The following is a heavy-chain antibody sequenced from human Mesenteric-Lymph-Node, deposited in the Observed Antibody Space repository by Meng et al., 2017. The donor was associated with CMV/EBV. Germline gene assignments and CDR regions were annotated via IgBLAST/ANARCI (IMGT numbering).Heavy chain of an antibody. CDR2: ISSGST. J-gene: IGHJ4*02. CDR3: AQDLVKFDN. Sequence: GESLKISCAASGFIFSTYAMSWVRQAPGKGLEWVAGISSGSTYYPDSVKGRFTISKDNSKNTLYLQMNSLRAEDTAVYYCAQDLVKFDNWGQGTLVTVSS. D-gene: IGHD2-8*02. CDR1: GFIFSTYA. V-gene: IGHV3-23*01.